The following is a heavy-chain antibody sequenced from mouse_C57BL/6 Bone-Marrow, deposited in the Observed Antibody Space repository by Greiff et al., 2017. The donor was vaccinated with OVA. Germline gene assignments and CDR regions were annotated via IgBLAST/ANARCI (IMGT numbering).Heavy chain of an antibody. CDR2: IDPENGDT. V-gene: IGHV14-4*01. Sequence: LVESGAELVRPGASVKLSCTASGFNIKDDYMHWVKQRPEQGLEWIGWIDPENGDTEYASKFQGKATITADTSSNTAYLQLSSLTSEDTAVYYCTTNAWFAYWGQGTLVTVSA. CDR3: TTNAWFAY. CDR1: GFNIKDDY. J-gene: IGHJ3*01.